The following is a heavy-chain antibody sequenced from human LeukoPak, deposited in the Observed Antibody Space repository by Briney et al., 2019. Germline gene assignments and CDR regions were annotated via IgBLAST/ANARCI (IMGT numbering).Heavy chain of an antibody. J-gene: IGHJ4*02. Sequence: GGSLRLSCAASGFTFDDYAMHWVRQAPGKGLEWVSSINWNSGNIDYADSVKGRFTISRDNAKNSLYLQMNSLRAEDTALCYCARGELHSRFDYWGQGTLVTVSS. CDR2: INWNSGNI. CDR3: ARGELHSRFDY. V-gene: IGHV3-9*01. D-gene: IGHD1-26*01. CDR1: GFTFDDYA.